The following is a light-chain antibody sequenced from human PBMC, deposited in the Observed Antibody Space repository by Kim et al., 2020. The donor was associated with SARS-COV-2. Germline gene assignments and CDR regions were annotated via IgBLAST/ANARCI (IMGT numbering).Light chain of an antibody. J-gene: IGKJ2*01. CDR2: WAT. CDR3: QQYYSTPYT. V-gene: IGKV4-1*01. Sequence: RATINCKPSQSVLKNSNTKKYLAGYQQKPGQPAKLLIYWATTRESGVPDRFSGSGSGTDFTLSISSLQAEDVAVYYCQQYYSTPYTFGQGTKLEI. CDR1: QSVLKNSNTKKY.